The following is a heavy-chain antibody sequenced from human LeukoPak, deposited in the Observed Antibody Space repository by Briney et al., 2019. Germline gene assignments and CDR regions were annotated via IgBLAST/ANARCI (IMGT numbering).Heavy chain of an antibody. CDR1: GFTFDDYA. CDR3: AKDYTAMVRGPDY. Sequence: SLRLSCAAPGFTFDDYAMHWVRQAPGKGLEWVSGISWNSGSIGYADSVKGRFTISRDNAKNSLYPQMNSLRAEDTALYYCAKDYTAMVRGPDYWGQGTLVTVSS. J-gene: IGHJ4*02. CDR2: ISWNSGSI. D-gene: IGHD5-18*01. V-gene: IGHV3-9*01.